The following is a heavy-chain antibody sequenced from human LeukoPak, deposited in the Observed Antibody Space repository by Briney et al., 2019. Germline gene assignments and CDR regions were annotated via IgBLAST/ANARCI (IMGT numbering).Heavy chain of an antibody. CDR2: IYNSGST. D-gene: IGHD6-19*01. V-gene: IGHV4-39*01. J-gene: IGHJ4*02. CDR1: GDSISSNNYY. Sequence: SETLSLTCTVSGDSISSNNYYWGWIRQPPGKGLEWIAGIYNSGSTYYNPSLKSRVAMSVDTSKNQFSLKLTSVTAADTAVYYCASGSYSSGWYPYFEFWGQGTLETVSS. CDR3: ASGSYSSGWYPYFEF.